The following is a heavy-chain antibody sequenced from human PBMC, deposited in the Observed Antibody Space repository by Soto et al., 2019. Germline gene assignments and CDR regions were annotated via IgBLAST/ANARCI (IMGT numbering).Heavy chain of an antibody. Sequence: XETLSLPFTVSGASISNHYGSWIRQPPGKALEWIGYIYSTGSATYNPSLKSRVTISVDTSNNQFSLKLTSVTAADTAVYYCVRSGHTFGGVFWGLGTLVTVSS. CDR3: VRSGHTFGGVF. V-gene: IGHV4-59*11. CDR2: IYSTGSA. J-gene: IGHJ4*02. D-gene: IGHD3-16*01. CDR1: GASISNHY.